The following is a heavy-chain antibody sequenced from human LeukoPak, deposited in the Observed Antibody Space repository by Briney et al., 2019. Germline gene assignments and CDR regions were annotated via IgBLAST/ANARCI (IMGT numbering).Heavy chain of an antibody. CDR3: AKGPNQYYYDSSGYLNY. Sequence: GGSLRLSCAASGFTVSINYMSWVRQAPGKGLEWVSVIYSGGSTYYADSVKGRFTISRDNSKNTLYLQMNSLRAEDTAVYCCAKGPNQYYYDSSGYLNYWGQGTLVTVSS. CDR1: GFTVSINY. J-gene: IGHJ4*02. V-gene: IGHV3-53*01. CDR2: IYSGGST. D-gene: IGHD3-22*01.